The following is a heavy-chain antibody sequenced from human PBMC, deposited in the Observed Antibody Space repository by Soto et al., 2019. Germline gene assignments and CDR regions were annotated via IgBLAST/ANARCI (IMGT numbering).Heavy chain of an antibody. CDR2: IAAYNGNT. D-gene: IGHD3-22*01. V-gene: IGHV1-18*01. CDR1: GYSFNNYG. Sequence: QVHLVQSGAEVKKPGASVKVSCKASGYSFNNYGISWVRQAPGQGLEWMGWIAAYNGNTNYAQKFQGRVTMTTDTSTSTAYMELRSLISDDTAVYYCARDDHDFYYYLNMDVWGQGTTVTVSS. CDR3: ARDDHDFYYYLNMDV. J-gene: IGHJ6*02.